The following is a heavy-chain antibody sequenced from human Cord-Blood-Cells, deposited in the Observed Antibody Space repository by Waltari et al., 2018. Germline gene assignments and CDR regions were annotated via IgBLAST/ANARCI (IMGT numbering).Heavy chain of an antibody. Sequence: QVQLQQWGAGLFKPSETLSLTSAVDGGSFSGYDWRWLRQPPGKGLELIGEINHSGSTNYNPSLKSRVTISVDTSKNHFSLKLSSVTAADTALYYCARVGSSGWYFDYWGQGTLVTVSS. CDR1: GGSFSGYD. CDR3: ARVGSSGWYFDY. D-gene: IGHD6-19*01. CDR2: INHSGST. V-gene: IGHV4-34*01. J-gene: IGHJ4*02.